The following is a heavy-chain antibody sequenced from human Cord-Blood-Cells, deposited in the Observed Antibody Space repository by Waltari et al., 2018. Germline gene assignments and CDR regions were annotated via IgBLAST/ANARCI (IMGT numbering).Heavy chain of an antibody. Sequence: QVQLVESGGGVVQPGRSLRLSCAASGFTFSSYAMHWVRQAPGKGLEWVEVISDDGSNKYYADSVKGRFTISRDNSKNTLYLQMNSLRAEDTAVYYCARAATTFFDYWGQGTLVTVSS. D-gene: IGHD2-15*01. CDR1: GFTFSSYA. CDR2: ISDDGSNK. CDR3: ARAATTFFDY. V-gene: IGHV3-30*04. J-gene: IGHJ4*02.